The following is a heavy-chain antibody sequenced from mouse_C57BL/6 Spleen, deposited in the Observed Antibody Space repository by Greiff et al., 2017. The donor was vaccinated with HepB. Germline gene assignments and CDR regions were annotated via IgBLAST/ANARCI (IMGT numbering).Heavy chain of an antibody. D-gene: IGHD1-1*01. J-gene: IGHJ2*01. CDR1: GYSITSGYY. CDR2: ISYDGSN. CDR3: ARMVYYYGSSRYFDY. Sequence: EVKLMESGPGLVKPSQSLSLTCSVTGYSITSGYYWNWIRQFPGNKLEWMGYISYDGSNNYNPSLKNRISITRDTSKNQFFLKLNSVTTEDTATYYCARMVYYYGSSRYFDYWGQGTTLTVSS. V-gene: IGHV3-6*01.